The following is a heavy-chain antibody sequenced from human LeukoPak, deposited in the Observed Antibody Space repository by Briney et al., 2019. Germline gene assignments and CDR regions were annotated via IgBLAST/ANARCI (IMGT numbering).Heavy chain of an antibody. V-gene: IGHV3-23*01. J-gene: IGHJ5*02. CDR3: AKERVTAVAPYNWFDP. CDR1: GFTFSSYA. CDR2: ISGSGGST. Sequence: PGGSLRLSCAASGFTFSSYAMSWVRQAPGKGLDWVSAISGSGGSTYYADSVKGRFTISRDNSKNTLCLQMNNLRAEDTAVYYCAKERVTAVAPYNWFDPWGQGTLVTVSS. D-gene: IGHD5-18*01.